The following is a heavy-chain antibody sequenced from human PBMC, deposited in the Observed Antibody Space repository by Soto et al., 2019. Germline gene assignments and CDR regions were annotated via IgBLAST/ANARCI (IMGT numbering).Heavy chain of an antibody. CDR3: ARDSGHNWNYDDGVYYYGMDV. J-gene: IGHJ6*02. V-gene: IGHV1-69*13. Sequence: SVKVSCKASGGTFSIYAISWVRQAPGQRLEWMGGIIPIFGTANYAQKFQGRVTITAHESTSTAYMELSSPRSEDTAVYYCARDSGHNWNYDDGVYYYGMDVWGQGTTVTVSS. CDR1: GGTFSIYA. CDR2: IIPIFGTA. D-gene: IGHD1-7*01.